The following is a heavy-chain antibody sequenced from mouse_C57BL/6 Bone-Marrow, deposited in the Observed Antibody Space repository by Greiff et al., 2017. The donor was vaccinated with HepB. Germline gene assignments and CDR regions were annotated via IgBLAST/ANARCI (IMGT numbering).Heavy chain of an antibody. J-gene: IGHJ4*01. CDR3: ARQQLRLRNHYYAMDY. CDR1: GYTFTSYW. V-gene: IGHV1-7*01. D-gene: IGHD3-2*02. CDR2: INPSSGYT. Sequence: VQLQQSGAELAKPGASVKLSCKASGYTFTSYWMHWVNQRPGQGLEWIGYINPSSGYTKYNQKFKDKATLTADKSSSTAYMQLSSLTYEDSAVYYCARQQLRLRNHYYAMDYWGQGTSVTVSS.